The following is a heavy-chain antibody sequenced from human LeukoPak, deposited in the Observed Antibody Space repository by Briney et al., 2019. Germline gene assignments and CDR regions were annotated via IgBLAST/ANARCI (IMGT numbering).Heavy chain of an antibody. CDR2: IYRGGST. D-gene: IGHD2-8*02. J-gene: IGHJ4*02. Sequence: PGGSLRLSCAASGFTVSSDYMSWDRQAPGKGLEWVSVIYRGGSTYYADSVRGRFTISRDNSNNTLYLQMSSLRAEDTAVYYCARSPGAGNFDYWGQGTLVTVSS. CDR3: ARSPGAGNFDY. V-gene: IGHV3-53*01. CDR1: GFTVSSDY.